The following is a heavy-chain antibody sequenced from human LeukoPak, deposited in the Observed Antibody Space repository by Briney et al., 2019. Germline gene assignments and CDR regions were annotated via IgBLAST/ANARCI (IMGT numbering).Heavy chain of an antibody. CDR2: IHEDGSDK. CDR1: GFTFSSYW. J-gene: IGHJ3*02. D-gene: IGHD5-24*01. Sequence: PGGSLRLSCVVSGFTFSSYWMNWVRQAPGRGLEWVANIHEDGSDKYYVDSVKGRFTISRDNAKNSLYLQMKSLRAEHTAEYYCARTLRLHTTRAFDIWGQGTMVTVSS. CDR3: ARTLRLHTTRAFDI. V-gene: IGHV3-7*05.